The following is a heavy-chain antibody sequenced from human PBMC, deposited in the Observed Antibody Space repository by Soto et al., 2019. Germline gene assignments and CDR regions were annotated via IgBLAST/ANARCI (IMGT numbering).Heavy chain of an antibody. V-gene: IGHV3-23*01. D-gene: IGHD6-19*01. CDR3: AKKVSGARPFDY. Sequence: GGSLRLSCAASGFSFSRYAMSWVRQAPGKGLEWISAIGVSSITTYYADSVKGRFTISRDNSRNTLYLQMNSLRAEDTAVYYCAKKVSGARPFDYWGQGTLVTVSS. J-gene: IGHJ4*02. CDR1: GFSFSRYA. CDR2: IGVSSITT.